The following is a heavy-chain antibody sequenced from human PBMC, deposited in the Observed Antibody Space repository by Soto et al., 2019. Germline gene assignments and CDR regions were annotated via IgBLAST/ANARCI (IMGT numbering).Heavy chain of an antibody. CDR1: GGSISSSNW. CDR2: IYHSGST. V-gene: IGHV4-4*02. D-gene: IGHD4-17*01. CDR3: ARWTDYGERFDP. J-gene: IGHJ5*02. Sequence: SETLSLTCAVSGGSISSSNWWSWVRQPPGKGLEWIGEIYHSGSTNYHPSLKSRVTISVDKSKNQFSLKLSSVTAADTAVYYCARWTDYGERFDPWGQGTLVTVSS.